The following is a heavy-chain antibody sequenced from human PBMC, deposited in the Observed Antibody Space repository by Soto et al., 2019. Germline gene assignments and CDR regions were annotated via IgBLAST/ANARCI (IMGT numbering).Heavy chain of an antibody. CDR2: VHFNGSL. Sequence: QVQLQESGPGLVKPSETLSLTCSVSDDSLSSNNYYWSWIRQPPGRGLEWIGFVHFNGSLHYNASLKSRATISVDTSRRQISLKLTSLTAADTAVYFCGRGGDAHKMGRHWGQGTLVTVSS. V-gene: IGHV4-61*01. D-gene: IGHD2-2*01. J-gene: IGHJ1*01. CDR3: GRGGDAHKMGRH. CDR1: DDSLSSNNYY.